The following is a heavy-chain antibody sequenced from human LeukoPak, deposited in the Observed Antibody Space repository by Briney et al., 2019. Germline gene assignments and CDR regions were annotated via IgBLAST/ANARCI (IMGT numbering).Heavy chain of an antibody. D-gene: IGHD3-16*02. J-gene: IGHJ4*02. Sequence: SETLSLTCAVYGGSFSGYYWSWIRQPPGKGLEWIGEINHSGSTNYNPSLKSRVTISVDTSKNQFSLKLSSVTAADTAVYYCARIDLNVRRRYDYVWGSYQKSYFDYWGQGTLVTVSS. V-gene: IGHV4-34*01. CDR1: GGSFSGYY. CDR2: INHSGST. CDR3: ARIDLNVRRRYDYVWGSYQKSYFDY.